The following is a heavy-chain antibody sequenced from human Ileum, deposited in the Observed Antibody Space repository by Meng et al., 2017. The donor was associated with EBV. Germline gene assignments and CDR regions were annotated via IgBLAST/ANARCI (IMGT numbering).Heavy chain of an antibody. V-gene: IGHV4-30-4*01. CDR2: IYNSGST. Sequence: QVQLQESGPGLVKPSQTLSLTCTVSGGSISSSNYYWSWIRQPPGKGLEWSGHIYNSGSTYYNPSLKSRITISVDTSKNQFSLKLSSVTAGDTAVYYCARGQKGYFDLWGRGTLVTVSS. CDR3: ARGQKGYFDL. J-gene: IGHJ2*01. CDR1: GGSISSSNYY.